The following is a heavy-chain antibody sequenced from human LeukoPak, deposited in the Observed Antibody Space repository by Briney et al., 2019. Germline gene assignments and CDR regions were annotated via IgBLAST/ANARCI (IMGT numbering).Heavy chain of an antibody. CDR3: ARVTRGYSYGLVDY. D-gene: IGHD5-18*01. V-gene: IGHV4-38-2*02. Sequence: SETLSLTCTVSGYSISSGYYWGWIRQPPGKGLEWIGSIYHSGRTYYNPSLKSRVTISLDMSKNQFSLKLSSVTAADTAVYYCARVTRGYSYGLVDYWGQGTLVTVSS. CDR1: GYSISSGYY. J-gene: IGHJ4*02. CDR2: IYHSGRT.